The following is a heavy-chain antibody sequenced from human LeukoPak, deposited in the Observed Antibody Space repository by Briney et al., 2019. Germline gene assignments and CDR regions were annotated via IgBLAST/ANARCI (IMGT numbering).Heavy chain of an antibody. CDR2: INPNTGGT. Sequence: GASVKVSCKASGYTFTGYYIHWVRQAPGQGLEWMGWINPNTGGTNYAQKFQGRVTMTRDTSISTAYMDLSRLRSDDTAVYYCARGMGVLVPAATWLDPWGQGTLVTVSS. CDR3: ARGMGVLVPAATWLDP. D-gene: IGHD2-2*01. CDR1: GYTFTGYY. V-gene: IGHV1-2*02. J-gene: IGHJ5*02.